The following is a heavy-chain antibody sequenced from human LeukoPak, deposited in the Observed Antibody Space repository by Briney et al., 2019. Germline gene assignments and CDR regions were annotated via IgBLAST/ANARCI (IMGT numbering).Heavy chain of an antibody. D-gene: IGHD3-16*01. Sequence: GGSLRLSCAASGFTFSSYAMSWVRQAPGKGPEWVSAISGSGGSTYYADSVKGRFTISRDNSKNTLYLQMNSLRAEDTAVYYCAKDDDDYYYYGMDVWGQGTTVTVSS. V-gene: IGHV3-23*01. CDR3: AKDDDDYYYYGMDV. J-gene: IGHJ6*02. CDR2: ISGSGGST. CDR1: GFTFSSYA.